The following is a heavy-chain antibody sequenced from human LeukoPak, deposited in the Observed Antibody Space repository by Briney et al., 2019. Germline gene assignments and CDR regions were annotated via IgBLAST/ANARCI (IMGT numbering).Heavy chain of an antibody. V-gene: IGHV4-39*01. CDR2: IYHSGST. J-gene: IGHJ5*02. D-gene: IGHD2-15*01. Sequence: SETLSLTCTVSGGSISSSSYYWGWIRQPPGKGLEWIGSIYHSGSTYYNPSLKSRVTISVDTSKNQFSLKLSSVTAADTAVYYCARRYCSGGSCYSDNWFDPWGQGTLVTVSS. CDR3: ARRYCSGGSCYSDNWFDP. CDR1: GGSISSSSYY.